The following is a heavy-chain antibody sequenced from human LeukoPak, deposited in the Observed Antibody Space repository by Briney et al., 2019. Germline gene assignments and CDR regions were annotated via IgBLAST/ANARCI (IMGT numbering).Heavy chain of an antibody. CDR3: AKDLELAAMVTPFDY. Sequence: PGGSLRLSCAASGFTFSNYWMSWVRQAPGKGLEWVSSISSSSSYIYYADSVKGRFTISRDNAKNSLYLQMNSLRAEDTAVYYCAKDLELAAMVTPFDYWGQGTLVTVSS. D-gene: IGHD5-18*01. V-gene: IGHV3-21*01. J-gene: IGHJ4*02. CDR1: GFTFSNYW. CDR2: ISSSSSYI.